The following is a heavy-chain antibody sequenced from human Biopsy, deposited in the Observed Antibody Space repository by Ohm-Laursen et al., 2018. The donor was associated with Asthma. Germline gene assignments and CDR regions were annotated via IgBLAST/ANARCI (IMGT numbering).Heavy chain of an antibody. D-gene: IGHD3-22*01. J-gene: IGHJ4*02. CDR1: GGSITSSSYY. V-gene: IGHV4-39*01. CDR2: MYHSGSP. Sequence: SETLSLTWTVSGGSITSSSYYWGWIRQPPGKGMEEIGSMYHSGSPYYHPSLKSRATISVDTSKNQLSLKMSSVTAADTAVYFCARHQYSSSWSTFDYWGQGALVTVSS. CDR3: ARHQYSSSWSTFDY.